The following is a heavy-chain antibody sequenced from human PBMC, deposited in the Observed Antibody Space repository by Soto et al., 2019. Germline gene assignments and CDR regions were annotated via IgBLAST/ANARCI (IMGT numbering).Heavy chain of an antibody. CDR1: GFTLSTYG. J-gene: IGHJ6*02. V-gene: IGHV3-23*01. CDR2: ITGTGGNT. Sequence: PGGSVRLSCAGSGFTLSTYGMTWVRQAPGKGLEWVSAITGTGGNTYYVDSVKGRFTSSRDNSKNMLYLQMNSVRVEDTAVYYCARIRGYWYGLDVWGQGTTVTVSS. CDR3: ARIRGYWYGLDV.